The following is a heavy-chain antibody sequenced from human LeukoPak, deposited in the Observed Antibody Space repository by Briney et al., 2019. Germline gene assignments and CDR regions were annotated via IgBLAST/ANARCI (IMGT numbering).Heavy chain of an antibody. J-gene: IGHJ4*02. D-gene: IGHD4-17*01. Sequence: ASVKVSRKASGYTFTSYAMHWVRQAPGQRLEWMGWINAGNGNTKYSQKFQGRVTITRDTSASTAYMELSSLRSEDTAVYYCARDRSNRDYGDYEGGFDYWGQGTLVTVSS. CDR2: INAGNGNT. CDR1: GYTFTSYA. V-gene: IGHV1-3*01. CDR3: ARDRSNRDYGDYEGGFDY.